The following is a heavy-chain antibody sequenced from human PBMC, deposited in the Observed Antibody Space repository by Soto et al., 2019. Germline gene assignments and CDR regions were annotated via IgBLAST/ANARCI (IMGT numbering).Heavy chain of an antibody. V-gene: IGHV4-31*03. Sequence: VQLQESGPGLVKPSQTLSLTCTVSGGSISSGGYYWTWIRQHPGKGREWIGYNYYSGITYYNPSLKSRVTISMDTSTNQFSLELSSVTAADTAVYYCARGSSIAGLYYGMDVWGQGTTVTVSS. CDR2: NYYSGIT. J-gene: IGHJ6*02. CDR3: ARGSSIAGLYYGMDV. CDR1: GGSISSGGYY. D-gene: IGHD6-6*01.